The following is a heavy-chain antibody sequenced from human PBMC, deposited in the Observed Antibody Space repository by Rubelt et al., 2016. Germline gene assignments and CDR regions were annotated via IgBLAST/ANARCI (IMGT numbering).Heavy chain of an antibody. CDR1: GGSFSGYY. D-gene: IGHD2-2*01. CDR2: INHSGST. J-gene: IGHJ3*02. Sequence: QVQLQQWGAGLLKPSETLSLTCAVYGGSFSGYYWSWIRQPPGKGLEWLGEINHSGSTNYNPSLKSRVTISVDTSKNQFSLKLGSVTAADTAVYYCASVQVVPAAIGDDAFDIWGQGTMVTVSS. CDR3: ASVQVVPAAIGDDAFDI. V-gene: IGHV4-34*01.